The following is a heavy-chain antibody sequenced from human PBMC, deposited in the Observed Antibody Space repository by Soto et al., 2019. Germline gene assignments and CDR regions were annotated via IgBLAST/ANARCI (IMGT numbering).Heavy chain of an antibody. D-gene: IGHD4-17*01. V-gene: IGHV3-23*01. J-gene: IGHJ4*02. Sequence: PGGSLRLSCAASGFTFSSYAMSWVRQAPGKGLEWVSAISGSGGSTYSADSVKGRFTISRDNSKNTLYLQMNSLRAEDTAVYYCARDRYGDPLWGQDDFDYWGQGTLVTVSS. CDR2: ISGSGGST. CDR1: GFTFSSYA. CDR3: ARDRYGDPLWGQDDFDY.